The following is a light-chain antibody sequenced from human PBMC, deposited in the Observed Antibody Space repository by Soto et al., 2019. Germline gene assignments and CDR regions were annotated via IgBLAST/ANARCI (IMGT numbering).Light chain of an antibody. CDR1: QSVSSN. CDR2: GAS. J-gene: IGKJ2*04. Sequence: EIVMTQSPATLSVSPGERATLSCRASQSVSSNLAWYQQKPGQAPRLLIYGASTRATGIPARFSCSGSGTEFTLTISSLQSEYFAVYYCQQYNNWPPWSFGHGTKLELK. V-gene: IGKV3-15*01. CDR3: QQYNNWPPWS.